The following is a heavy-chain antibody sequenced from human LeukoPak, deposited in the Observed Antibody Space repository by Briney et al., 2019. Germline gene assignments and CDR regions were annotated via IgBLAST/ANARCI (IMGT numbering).Heavy chain of an antibody. CDR3: ARVVEAASGFDY. Sequence: GGSLRLSCAASGFTFGSYWMHWVRQAPGKGLVWVSRINSDGSTTTYADSVKGRFAISRDNAKNTLYLQMNSLRAEDTAVYYCARVVEAASGFDYWGQGTLVTVSS. CDR2: INSDGSTT. D-gene: IGHD2-15*01. V-gene: IGHV3-74*01. CDR1: GFTFGSYW. J-gene: IGHJ4*02.